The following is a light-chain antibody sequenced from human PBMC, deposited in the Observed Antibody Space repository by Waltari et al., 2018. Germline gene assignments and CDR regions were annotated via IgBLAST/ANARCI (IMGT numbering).Light chain of an antibody. J-gene: IGKJ2*01. Sequence: DIQMTQSPSSLSASVVDRVTITCRANQTIFNYLNWYQQKPGKPPKVLIYAASTLQSGVPSRFSGSGSGTDFTLTISSLQPGDSATYYCQQYYHLYPYAFGQGTKLEIK. CDR3: QQYYHLYPYA. V-gene: IGKV1-39*01. CDR2: AAS. CDR1: QTIFNY.